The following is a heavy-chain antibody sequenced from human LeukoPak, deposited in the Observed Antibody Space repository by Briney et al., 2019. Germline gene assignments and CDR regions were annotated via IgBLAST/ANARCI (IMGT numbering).Heavy chain of an antibody. CDR3: ARVSAMVFDY. V-gene: IGHV4-4*07. CDR2: IYTSGNT. J-gene: IGHJ4*02. Sequence: PSQTLSLTCTVSGGAISTYYWSWIRQPAGKGLEWIGRIYTSGNTNYSPSLKSRVTMSVDTSKNQFSLKLTSVTAADTALYYCARVSAMVFDYWGQGALVTVSS. CDR1: GGAISTYY. D-gene: IGHD5-18*01.